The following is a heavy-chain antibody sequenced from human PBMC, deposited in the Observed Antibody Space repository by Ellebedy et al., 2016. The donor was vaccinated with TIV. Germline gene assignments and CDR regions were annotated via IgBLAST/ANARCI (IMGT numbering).Heavy chain of an antibody. V-gene: IGHV3-23*01. Sequence: GESLKISCATSGFTFDNFAMRWFRQAPGKGLEWVSAITGSGDRTFYADSVKGRFTISRDNPKNTLYLQMNSLRPEETALYYCAKEPKIHAGPWYFDLWGRGTLVTVSS. CDR2: ITGSGDRT. J-gene: IGHJ2*01. CDR3: AKEPKIHAGPWYFDL. CDR1: GFTFDNFA. D-gene: IGHD5-18*01.